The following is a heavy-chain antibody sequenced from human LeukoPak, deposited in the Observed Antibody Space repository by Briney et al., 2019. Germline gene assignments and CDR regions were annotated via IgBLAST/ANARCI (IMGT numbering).Heavy chain of an antibody. Sequence: ASVKVSCKXSGYTFSSYYMHWVRQAPGQGLEWMGIINPSGGTTSYAQKFQGRVTMTRDTSTNTVYMELSSLRSDDTAVYYCASSQPGYSYGRYWGQGTLVTVSS. CDR1: GYTFSSYY. CDR3: ASSQPGYSYGRY. J-gene: IGHJ4*02. D-gene: IGHD5-18*01. V-gene: IGHV1-46*03. CDR2: INPSGGTT.